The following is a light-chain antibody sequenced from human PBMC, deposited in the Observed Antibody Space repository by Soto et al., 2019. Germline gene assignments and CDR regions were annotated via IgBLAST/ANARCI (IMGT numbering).Light chain of an antibody. V-gene: IGLV2-14*01. CDR2: DVS. CDR1: SSDVGGYNY. CDR3: SSYTSSSTYV. Sequence: QCVLTQAASVSGSHGHALTIFCTGTSSDVGGYNYVSWYQQHPGKAPKLMIYDVSNRPSGVSNRFSGSKSGNTASLTISVLQAEDEADYYCSSYTSSSTYVFGTGTKVTVL. J-gene: IGLJ1*01.